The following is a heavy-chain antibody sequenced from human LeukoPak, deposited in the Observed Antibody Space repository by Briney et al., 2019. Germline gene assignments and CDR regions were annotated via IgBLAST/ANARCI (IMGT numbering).Heavy chain of an antibody. CDR3: ARATISGLGVPWDY. J-gene: IGHJ4*02. Sequence: ASVKVSCKASGYTFTGYYMHWVRQAPGQGLEWMGWINPNSGSTNYAQKFQGRVTMTRDTSISTAYMELSRLRSDDTAVYYCARATISGLGVPWDYWGQGTLVTVSS. D-gene: IGHD3-9*01. CDR2: INPNSGST. V-gene: IGHV1-2*02. CDR1: GYTFTGYY.